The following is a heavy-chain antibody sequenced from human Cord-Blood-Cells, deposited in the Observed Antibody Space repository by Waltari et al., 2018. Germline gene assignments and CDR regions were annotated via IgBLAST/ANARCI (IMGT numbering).Heavy chain of an antibody. CDR2: TYYRSKWYN. V-gene: IGHV6-1*01. CDR1: GASVSSDMAA. J-gene: IGHJ3*02. CDR3: AREAGGAFDI. Sequence: QVQLPQSGPGLVKPSQTLSLTCAISGASVSSDMAAWTWIRQSPSRGLEWLGRTYYRSKWYNDYAVSVKSRITINPDTSKNQFSRQLNSVTPEDTAVYYCAREAGGAFDIWGKGTMVTVSS.